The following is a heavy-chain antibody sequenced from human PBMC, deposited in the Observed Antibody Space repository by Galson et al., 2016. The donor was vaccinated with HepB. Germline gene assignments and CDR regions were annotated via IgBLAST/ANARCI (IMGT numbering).Heavy chain of an antibody. D-gene: IGHD1/OR15-1a*01. CDR1: GDSVSSNSAA. CDR3: VEQRKGAPYGMDV. V-gene: IGHV6-1*01. J-gene: IGHJ6*02. Sequence: CAISGDSVSSNSAAWNWIRQSPSRGLEWLGRTYYRSKWNNDYAVTVNSRIIANPDTSKNQFSLQLNSVTSEDTAVYYCVEQRKGAPYGMDVWGQGTTVTVSS. CDR2: TYYRSKWNN.